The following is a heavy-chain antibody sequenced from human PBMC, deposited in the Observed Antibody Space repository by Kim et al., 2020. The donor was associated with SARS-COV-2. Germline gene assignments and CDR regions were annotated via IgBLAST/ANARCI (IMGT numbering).Heavy chain of an antibody. CDR2: IGRADDG. Sequence: GGSLRLSCVASGYTFSRYDMHWVRQATGKGLEWVSAIGRADDGYYSDSVKGRFTISREDAKNSLYLQMNSLRAEDTAVYFSAREGTNNLGYDLGGRGTLVTVSS. D-gene: IGHD7-27*01. CDR3: AREGTNNLGYDL. CDR1: GYTFSRYD. J-gene: IGHJ2*01. V-gene: IGHV3-13*04.